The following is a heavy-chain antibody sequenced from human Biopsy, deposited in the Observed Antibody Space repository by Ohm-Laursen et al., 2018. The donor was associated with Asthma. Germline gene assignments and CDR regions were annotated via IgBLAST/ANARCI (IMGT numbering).Heavy chain of an antibody. V-gene: IGHV4-31*11. D-gene: IGHD5-18*01. CDR2: IYYSGST. J-gene: IGHJ4*02. CDR1: GGSISSSSYY. CDR3: ARERVTAMVTYFDY. Sequence: TLSLTCAVSGGSISSSSYYWGWIRQHPGKGLEWIGYIYYSGSTYYNPSLKSRVTISVDTSKNQFSLKLSSVTAADTAVYYCARERVTAMVTYFDYWGQGTLVTVSS.